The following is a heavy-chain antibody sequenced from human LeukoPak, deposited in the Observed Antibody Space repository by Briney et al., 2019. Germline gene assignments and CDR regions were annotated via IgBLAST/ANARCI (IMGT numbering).Heavy chain of an antibody. CDR1: GGTFSSYA. J-gene: IGHJ6*02. CDR2: IIPIFGTV. V-gene: IGHV1-69*01. CDR3: ARGQQLVGNYYYYGMDD. Sequence: PEASVKVSCKASGGTFSSYAISWVRQAPGQGLEWMGGIIPIFGTVHYAQTFQGRVTITADESTNTAYMELTRLRSDDTALYYCARGQQLVGNYYYYGMDDWGQGTTVTVSS. D-gene: IGHD6-13*01.